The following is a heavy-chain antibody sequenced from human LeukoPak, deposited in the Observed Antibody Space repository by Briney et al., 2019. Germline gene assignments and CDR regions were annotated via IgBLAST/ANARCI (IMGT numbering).Heavy chain of an antibody. Sequence: PGGSLRLSCAASGFTFSSCGFNWVRQAPGKGLEWVSSIGPTGTDRYYADSVRCRFTISRDNAKNSMYLQMDSLRDEDTAVYYCATETIGRHYDYWGQGTLLTVSS. V-gene: IGHV3-21*01. D-gene: IGHD1-14*01. CDR2: IGPTGTDR. CDR3: ATETIGRHYDY. J-gene: IGHJ4*02. CDR1: GFTFSSCG.